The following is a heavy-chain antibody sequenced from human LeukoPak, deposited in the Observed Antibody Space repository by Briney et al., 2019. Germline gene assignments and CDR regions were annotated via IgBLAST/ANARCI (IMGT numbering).Heavy chain of an antibody. CDR2: ISAYDGNT. V-gene: IGHV1-18*01. D-gene: IGHD3-3*01. CDR3: ARLQYYDFWSGYYTGFDWFDP. Sequence: ASVKVSCKASGYTFTSYGISWVRQAPGQGLEWMGWISAYDGNTNYAQKLQGRVTMTTDTSTSTAYMELRSLRSDDTAVYYCARLQYYDFWSGYYTGFDWFDPRGQGTLVTVSS. J-gene: IGHJ5*02. CDR1: GYTFTSYG.